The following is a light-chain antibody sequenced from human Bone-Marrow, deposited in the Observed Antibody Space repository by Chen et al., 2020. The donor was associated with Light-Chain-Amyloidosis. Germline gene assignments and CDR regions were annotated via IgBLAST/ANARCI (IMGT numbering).Light chain of an antibody. J-gene: IGKJ4*01. CDR1: QGINNY. CDR2: AAS. V-gene: IGKV1-9*01. Sequence: DIQLTQFPSFLSASIGDTVTITCRASQGINNYLVWYHQKPGKAPRLLVYAASTLHRGVPSRFSGSGSGTEFSLTIHSLQPEDFATYQCQQFISYEFAFGGGTKVEVK. CDR3: QQFISYEFA.